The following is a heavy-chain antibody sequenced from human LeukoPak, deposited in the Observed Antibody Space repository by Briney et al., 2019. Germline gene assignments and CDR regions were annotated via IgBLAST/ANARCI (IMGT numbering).Heavy chain of an antibody. J-gene: IGHJ6*03. V-gene: IGHV6-1*01. D-gene: IGHD1-26*01. CDR3: ARAMMQMGARDYYYYMDV. Sequence: SQTLSLTCAISGDSVSSNSAAWNWIRQSPSRGLEWLGRTYYRSKWYNDYAVSVKSRITINPDTSKNQFSLQLNSVTPEDTAVYYCARAMMQMGARDYYYYMDVWGKGTTVTVSS. CDR2: TYYRSKWYN. CDR1: GDSVSSNSAA.